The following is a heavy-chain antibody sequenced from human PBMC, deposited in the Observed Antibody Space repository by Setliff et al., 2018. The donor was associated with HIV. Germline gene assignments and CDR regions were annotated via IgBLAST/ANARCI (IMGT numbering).Heavy chain of an antibody. Sequence: SETLSLTCTVSDASITADTFYWNWLRQPPGKGPEWIGYIYYTGSTYYNPSLKSRVTISLDTSRNQFSLKLSSVTAADTAVYYCECYNSDDGYFDNWGQGALVTVSS. CDR2: IYYTGST. D-gene: IGHD2-8*01. CDR1: DASITADTFY. CDR3: ECYNSDDGYFDN. J-gene: IGHJ4*02. V-gene: IGHV4-30-4*08.